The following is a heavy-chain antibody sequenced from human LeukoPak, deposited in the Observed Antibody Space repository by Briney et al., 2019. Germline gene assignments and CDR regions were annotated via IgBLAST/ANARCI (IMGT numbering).Heavy chain of an antibody. J-gene: IGHJ4*02. Sequence: APVKVSCKASGYTFTSYDINWVRQATGQGLEWMGWMNPNSGNTGYAQKFQGRVTITRNTSISTAYMELSSLRSDDTAVYYCARTTPTYSSGWYGYWGQGTLVTVSS. CDR3: ARTTPTYSSGWYGY. D-gene: IGHD6-19*01. CDR2: MNPNSGNT. CDR1: GYTFTSYD. V-gene: IGHV1-8*03.